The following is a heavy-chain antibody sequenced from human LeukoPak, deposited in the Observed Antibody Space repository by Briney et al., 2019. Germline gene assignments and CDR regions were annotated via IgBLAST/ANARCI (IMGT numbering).Heavy chain of an antibody. CDR2: MYYTGST. CDR1: GGSISSSSYY. Sequence: SEILSLTCTVSGGSISSSSYYWGWIRQPPGKGLEWIGSMYYTGSTYYNPTLKSRVTISVDTSKNQVSLKLSSVTAADTAVYYCARHLRYSSFDYWGQGTLVTVSS. CDR3: ARHLRYSSFDY. V-gene: IGHV4-39*01. D-gene: IGHD6-13*01. J-gene: IGHJ4*02.